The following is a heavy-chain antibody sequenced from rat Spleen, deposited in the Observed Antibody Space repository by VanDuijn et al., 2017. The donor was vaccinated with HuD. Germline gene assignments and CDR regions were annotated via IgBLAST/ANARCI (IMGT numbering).Heavy chain of an antibody. CDR3: ASTTVGGGYYFDY. CDR2: INSAGST. J-gene: IGHJ2*01. D-gene: IGHD1-1*01. CDR1: GYSITSGYG. Sequence: EVQLQESGPGLVKPSQSLSLTCSVTGYSITSGYGWNWIRKFPGNKLEWMGYINSAGSTNYNPPLKSQISITRDTSKNQFSLHLTSVTTEDTATYYCASTTVGGGYYFDYWGQGVMVTVSS. V-gene: IGHV3-3*01.